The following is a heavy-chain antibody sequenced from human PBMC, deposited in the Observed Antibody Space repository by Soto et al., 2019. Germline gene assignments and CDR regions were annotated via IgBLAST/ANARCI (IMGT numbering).Heavy chain of an antibody. CDR1: GFTFSNYA. D-gene: IGHD3-10*01. CDR3: AKDPPYYYGSGSYFNQVEYFDY. Sequence: PGGSLRLSCAASGFTFSNYAMSWVRQAPGKGLEWVSAISGSGGSTYYADSVKGRFTISRDNSKNMLYLQMNSLRAEDTAEYYCAKDPPYYYGSGSYFNQVEYFDYWGQGSLVTVSS. J-gene: IGHJ4*02. CDR2: ISGSGGST. V-gene: IGHV3-23*01.